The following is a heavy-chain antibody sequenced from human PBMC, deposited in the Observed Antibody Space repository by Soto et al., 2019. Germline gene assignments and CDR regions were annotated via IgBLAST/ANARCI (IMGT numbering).Heavy chain of an antibody. J-gene: IGHJ4*02. CDR3: ARGGDSGTYTFDY. D-gene: IGHD3-10*01. CDR2: INPSGGST. Sequence: QVQLVQSGAEVKKPGASVKISCKASGYTVTNYYIHWVRQAPGQGLEWMGIINPSGGSTSYAQKFQGRVTTTRDTSTNTVYMDLSSLRSEDMVVYYCARGGDSGTYTFDYWGQGTLVTVSS. V-gene: IGHV1-46*03. CDR1: GYTVTNYY.